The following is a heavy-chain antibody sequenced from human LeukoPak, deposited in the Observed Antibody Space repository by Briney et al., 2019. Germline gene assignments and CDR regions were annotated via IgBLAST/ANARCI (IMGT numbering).Heavy chain of an antibody. CDR3: AKAAYGDYAGVFDI. Sequence: GGSLRLSCAASGFTFSSYAMSWVRQAPGKGLEWVSAISGSGAGKFYAAPVKGRFTTSRDNSKNTLYVQMNSLRAEDTAVYDCAKAAYGDYAGVFDIWGQGTMVILSS. CDR1: GFTFSSYA. V-gene: IGHV3-23*01. D-gene: IGHD4-17*01. CDR2: ISGSGAGK. J-gene: IGHJ3*02.